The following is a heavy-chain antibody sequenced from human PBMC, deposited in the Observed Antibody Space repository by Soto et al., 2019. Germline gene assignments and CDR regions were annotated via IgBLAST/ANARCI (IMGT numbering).Heavy chain of an antibody. J-gene: IGHJ6*03. D-gene: IGHD6-19*01. CDR3: TRSSNSGSYYYTDV. CDR1: AFIFSDYH. Sequence: GGSLRLSCAASAFIFSDYHMDWVRQAPGKGLEWVARSRPKARSYTTEYAASVKGRFTISREDSENSVPLQMNSLEPEDTAVYYCTRSSNSGSYYYTDVWGKRTAVTVSS. CDR2: SRPKARSYTT. V-gene: IGHV3-72*01.